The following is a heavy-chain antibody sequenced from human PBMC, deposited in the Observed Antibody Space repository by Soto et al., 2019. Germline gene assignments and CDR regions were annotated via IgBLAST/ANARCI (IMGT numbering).Heavy chain of an antibody. CDR3: SRGGHITVVTASFDF. V-gene: IGHV1-46*03. CDR2: IHPSGGGA. CDR1: ENTFSSYY. D-gene: IGHD2-21*02. Sequence: QAQLVQSGAEVKKPGASVKVSCKASENTFSSYYLHWVRQAPGQGLEWMGMIHPSGGGATYAQKFLGRVTMTRDTSTSTVFMELSSLRSEDTAIYYCSRGGHITVVTASFDFWGQGTLVTVS. J-gene: IGHJ4*02.